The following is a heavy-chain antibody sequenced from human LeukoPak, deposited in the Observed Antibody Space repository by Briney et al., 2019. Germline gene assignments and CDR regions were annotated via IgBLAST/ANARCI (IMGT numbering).Heavy chain of an antibody. CDR2: IYHSGST. V-gene: IGHV4-38-2*02. J-gene: IGHJ6*03. CDR1: GGSISSYY. D-gene: IGHD6-13*01. CDR3: ARADYSSTWSHDYYYMDV. Sequence: PSETLSLTCTVSGGSISSYYWSWIRQPPGKGLEWIGSIYHSGSTYYNPFLKSRVTISVDTSKNQFSLKLSSVTAADTAVYYCARADYSSTWSHDYYYMDVWGKGTTVTVSS.